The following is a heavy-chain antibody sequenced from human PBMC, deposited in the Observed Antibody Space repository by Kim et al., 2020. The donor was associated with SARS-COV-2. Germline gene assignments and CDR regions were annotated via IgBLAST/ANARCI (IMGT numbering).Heavy chain of an antibody. D-gene: IGHD3-10*01. CDR3: ARDVWSGSGTYITQQP. CDR1: GYIFTDFA. V-gene: IGHV1-18*01. Sequence: ASVKVSCKASGYIFTDFAISWVQQAPGQGLEWMGWISPYNGNTNYAPKLQGRVTMITDTSTNTAYMELRSLRSEDTAVYFCARDVWSGSGTYITQQPWGQGTLVTVSS. J-gene: IGHJ5*02. CDR2: ISPYNGNT.